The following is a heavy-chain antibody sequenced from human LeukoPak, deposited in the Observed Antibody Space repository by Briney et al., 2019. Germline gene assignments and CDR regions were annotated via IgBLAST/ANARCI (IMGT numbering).Heavy chain of an antibody. CDR3: ARGAYYYGSGSYPRISWFDP. J-gene: IGHJ5*02. V-gene: IGHV4-30-2*01. CDR2: IYHSGST. Sequence: PSQTLSLTCAVSGGSISSGGYSWSWIQQPPGKGLEWIGYIYHSGSTYYNPSLKSRVTISVDRSKNQFSLKLSSVTAAATAVYYCARGAYYYGSGSYPRISWFDPWGQGTLVTVSS. CDR1: GGSISSGGYS. D-gene: IGHD3-10*01.